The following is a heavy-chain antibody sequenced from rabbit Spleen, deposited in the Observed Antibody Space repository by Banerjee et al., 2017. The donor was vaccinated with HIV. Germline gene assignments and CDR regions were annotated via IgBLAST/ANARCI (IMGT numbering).Heavy chain of an antibody. V-gene: IGHV1S7*01. CDR3: AREDVGGSVSL. CDR2: IDPIFGIT. Sequence: QLEESAGGLVQPGGSLKLSCKASGFTLSRYYMNWVRQAPGKGLEWIGYIDPIFGITYYANWVNGRFSISRENAQNTVDLQMNSLTAADTATYFCAREDVGGSVSLWGQGTLVTVS. D-gene: IGHD1-1*01. J-gene: IGHJ4*01. CDR1: GFTLSRYY.